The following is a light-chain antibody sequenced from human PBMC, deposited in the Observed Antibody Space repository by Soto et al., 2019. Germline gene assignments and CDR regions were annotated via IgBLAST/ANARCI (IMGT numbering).Light chain of an antibody. J-gene: IGKJ1*01. CDR1: QGISKY. CDR3: QKYNSAPRT. CDR2: AAS. V-gene: IGKV1-27*01. Sequence: DIQMTQSPSSLSASVGDRVTITCRASQGISKYLAWYQQKPGKGPKLLIYAASTLQSEVPSRFSGSGSGTDFTLTISSLQPEDVATYYCQKYNSAPRTFCQGTKVEI.